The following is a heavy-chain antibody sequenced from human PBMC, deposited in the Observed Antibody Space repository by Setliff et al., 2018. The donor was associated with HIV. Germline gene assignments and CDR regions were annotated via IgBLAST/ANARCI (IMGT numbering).Heavy chain of an antibody. Sequence: KTSETLSLTCTVSGEPFNGFYWTWIRQPPGKGLEWIGDVNPTGRPNYSPSLKSRVTMSLDTSKNQFSLNLKSVTAADTALYYCATTGQGRAHFDFWGQGSLVTVSS. CDR3: ATTGQGRAHFDF. V-gene: IGHV4-34*01. CDR2: VNPTGRP. J-gene: IGHJ4*02. CDR1: GEPFNGFY.